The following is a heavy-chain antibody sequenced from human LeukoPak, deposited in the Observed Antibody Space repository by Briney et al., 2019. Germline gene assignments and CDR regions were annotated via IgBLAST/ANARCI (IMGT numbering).Heavy chain of an antibody. CDR3: ARGLKMYSSSWYGVFDY. CDR1: GGSITSYY. V-gene: IGHV4-4*07. CDR2: IYTSGST. D-gene: IGHD6-13*01. Sequence: SETLSLTCTVSGGSITSYYWSWIRQPAGKGLEWIGRIYTSGSTDYNPSLRSRVTMSVDTSQNQFSLKLNSVTAADTAVYYCARGLKMYSSSWYGVFDYWGQGTLVTVSS. J-gene: IGHJ4*02.